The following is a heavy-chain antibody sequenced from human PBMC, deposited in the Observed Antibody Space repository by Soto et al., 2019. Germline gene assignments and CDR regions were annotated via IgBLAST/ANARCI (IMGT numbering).Heavy chain of an antibody. Sequence: QVQLVESGGGVVQPGRSLRLSCAASGFTFSSYGMHWVRQAPGKGLEWVAVIWYDGSNKYYADSVKGRFTISRDNSKNTLYLQMNSLRAEDTAVYYCARDADYDRSGGMDVWGQGTTVTVSS. CDR2: IWYDGSNK. D-gene: IGHD3-22*01. J-gene: IGHJ6*02. CDR3: ARDADYDRSGGMDV. CDR1: GFTFSSYG. V-gene: IGHV3-33*01.